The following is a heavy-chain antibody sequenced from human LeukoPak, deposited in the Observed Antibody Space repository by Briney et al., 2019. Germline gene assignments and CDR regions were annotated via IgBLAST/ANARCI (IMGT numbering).Heavy chain of an antibody. CDR1: VFTCSRCS. Sequence: GVSLSLSCTASVFTCSRCSMNWVGRSPGKALEWVSSISSSSSYIYYADSVKGRFTISRDNAKNSLYLQMNSLRAEDMAVYYCARDSGSYSCWGQGTLVTVSS. D-gene: IGHD1-26*01. CDR3: ARDSGSYSC. J-gene: IGHJ4*02. V-gene: IGHV3-21*01. CDR2: ISSSSSYI.